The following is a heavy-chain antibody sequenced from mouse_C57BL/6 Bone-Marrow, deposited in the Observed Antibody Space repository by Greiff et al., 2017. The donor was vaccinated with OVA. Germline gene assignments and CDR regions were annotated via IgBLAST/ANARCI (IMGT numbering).Heavy chain of an antibody. CDR2: IHPNSGST. CDR1: GYTFTSYW. CDR3: ARPSTLYYGSSYVRVFDY. D-gene: IGHD1-1*01. Sequence: QVQLQQPGAELVKPGASVKLSCKASGYTFTSYWMHWVKQRPGQGLEWIGMIHPNSGSTNYNEKFKSKATLTVDKSSSTAYMQLSSLTSEDSAVYYCARPSTLYYGSSYVRVFDYWGQGTTLTVSS. J-gene: IGHJ2*01. V-gene: IGHV1-64*01.